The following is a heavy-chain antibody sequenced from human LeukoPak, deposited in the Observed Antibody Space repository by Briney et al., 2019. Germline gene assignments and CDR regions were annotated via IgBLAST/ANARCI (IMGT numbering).Heavy chain of an antibody. D-gene: IGHD2-2*01. CDR1: GYTFTNYG. CDR2: ISGYNGNT. Sequence: ASVKVSCKTSGYTFTNYGIGWVRQAPGQGLEWMGWISGYNGNTNYGQKLQGRVTMTTDTSTSTAYMELRSLRSDDTAVYYCARGCSSTTCHLLDYWGQGTLVTVSS. CDR3: ARGCSSTTCHLLDY. V-gene: IGHV1-18*01. J-gene: IGHJ4*02.